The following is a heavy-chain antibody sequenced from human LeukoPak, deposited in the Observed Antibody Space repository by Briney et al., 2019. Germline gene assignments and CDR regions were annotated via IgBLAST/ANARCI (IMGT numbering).Heavy chain of an antibody. V-gene: IGHV3-21*01. CDR1: GFTFSSYS. Sequence: GSLRLSCAASGFTFSSYSMNWVRQAPGKGLEWVSSISSSSSYIYYADSVKGRFTISRDNAKNSLYLQMNSLRAEDTAVYYCAREGGLQLWGFGYWGQGTLVTVSS. J-gene: IGHJ4*02. CDR2: ISSSSSYI. CDR3: AREGGLQLWGFGY. D-gene: IGHD5-18*01.